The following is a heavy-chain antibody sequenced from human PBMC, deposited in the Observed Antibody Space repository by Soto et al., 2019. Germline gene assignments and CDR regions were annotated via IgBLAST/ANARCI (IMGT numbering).Heavy chain of an antibody. CDR1: GYTFTDFY. D-gene: IGHD2-2*01. V-gene: IGHV1-2*04. Sequence: GASVKVSCKASGYTFTDFYIHWVRQAPGQGLEWMGWINPDSGGTNYTQKFQGWVTMTRDTSISTSYMELSRLRSDDTAVYYCATALGCLGSTSCYDYWFDSWGQGTLVTVSS. J-gene: IGHJ5*01. CDR3: ATALGCLGSTSCYDYWFDS. CDR2: INPDSGGT.